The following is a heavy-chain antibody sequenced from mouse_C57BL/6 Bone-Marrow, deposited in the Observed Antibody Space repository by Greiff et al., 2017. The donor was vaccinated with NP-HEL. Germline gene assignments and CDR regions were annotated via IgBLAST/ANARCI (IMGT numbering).Heavy chain of an antibody. V-gene: IGHV7-1*01. Sequence: EVQLVESGGGLVQPGRSLRLSCATSGFTFSDFYMEWVRQAPGKGLEWIAASRKKANDYTTEYSASVKGRFIVSRDTYQSILYLQVDALRAEDTAIYYCARENEEGWYFDVWGTGTTVTVSS. J-gene: IGHJ1*03. CDR1: GFTFSDFY. CDR2: SRKKANDYTT. CDR3: ARENEEGWYFDV.